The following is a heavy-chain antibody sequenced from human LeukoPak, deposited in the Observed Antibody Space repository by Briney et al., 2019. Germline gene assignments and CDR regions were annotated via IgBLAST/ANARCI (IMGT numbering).Heavy chain of an antibody. J-gene: IGHJ5*02. Sequence: GGSLRLFCAASGFTFSSYSMNWVRQAPGKGLEWVSSISSSSSYIYYADSVKGRFTISRDNAKNSLYLQMNSLGAEDTAVYYCARDLYGGNYNWFDPWGQGTLVTVSS. CDR3: ARDLYGGNYNWFDP. CDR1: GFTFSSYS. V-gene: IGHV3-21*01. D-gene: IGHD4-23*01. CDR2: ISSSSSYI.